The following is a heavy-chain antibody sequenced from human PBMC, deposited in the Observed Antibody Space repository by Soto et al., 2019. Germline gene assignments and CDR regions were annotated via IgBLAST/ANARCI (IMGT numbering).Heavy chain of an antibody. V-gene: IGHV3-53*01. CDR3: ARGTFYSGMDV. CDR1: ASTFTVSSNY. J-gene: IGHJ6*02. Sequence: PGGSLRLSCAASASTFTVSSNYMNWVRQAPGKGLEWVSVIYTGGTTYYADSVKGRFTISRDNSKNTLYLQMNNLGAEDTAVYYCARGTFYSGMDVWGLGTTVTVSS. CDR2: IYTGGTT.